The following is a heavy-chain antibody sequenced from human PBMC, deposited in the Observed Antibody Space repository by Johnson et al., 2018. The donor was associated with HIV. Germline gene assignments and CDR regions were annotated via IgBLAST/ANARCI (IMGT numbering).Heavy chain of an antibody. D-gene: IGHD4-23*01. CDR1: GFTVSSNY. J-gene: IGHJ3*02. Sequence: QVQLVESGGGLIQPGGSLRLSCAASGFTVSSNYMSWVRQAPGKGLEWVAVISYDGSNEHYADSVKGRFTISRDNSKNTLYLQMSSLRAEDTAVYYCAKSPGKDHGGNSGAFHIWGQGTMVTVSS. CDR3: AKSPGKDHGGNSGAFHI. CDR2: ISYDGSNE. V-gene: IGHV3-30*18.